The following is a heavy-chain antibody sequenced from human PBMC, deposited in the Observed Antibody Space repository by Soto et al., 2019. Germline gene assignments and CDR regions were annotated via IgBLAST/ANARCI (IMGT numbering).Heavy chain of an antibody. CDR1: GFTFSSYG. D-gene: IGHD3-10*01. J-gene: IGHJ3*02. CDR3: ARERGAMVRGVIIDAFDI. V-gene: IGHV3-33*01. CDR2: IWYDGSNK. Sequence: QVQLVESGGGVVQPGRSLRLSCAASGFTFSSYGMHWVRQAPGKGLEWVAVIWYDGSNKYYADSVKGRFTISRDNSKNTLYLQMNSLRAEDTAVYYCARERGAMVRGVIIDAFDIWGQGTMVTVSS.